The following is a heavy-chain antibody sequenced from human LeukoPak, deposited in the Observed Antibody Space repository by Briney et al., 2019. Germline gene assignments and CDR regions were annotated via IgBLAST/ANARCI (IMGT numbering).Heavy chain of an antibody. CDR3: ARVAGGYSYGYEDY. Sequence: ASMTVSCTASGYTFTSNGISWVRQAPGQGLEWMGWISAYSGHTNYARDLQGRVTMTTDTAARTAYMELRSLRSDDTAMYYCARVAGGYSYGYEDYWGQGTLVTVSS. V-gene: IGHV1-18*01. D-gene: IGHD5-18*01. CDR1: GYTFTSNG. J-gene: IGHJ4*02. CDR2: ISAYSGHT.